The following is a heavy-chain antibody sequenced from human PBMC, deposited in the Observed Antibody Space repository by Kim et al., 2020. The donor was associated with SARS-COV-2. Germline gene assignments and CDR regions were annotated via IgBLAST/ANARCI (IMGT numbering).Heavy chain of an antibody. CDR3: ARDEGNTMVRGAVNWFDP. CDR2: IYYSGST. CDR1: GGSISSSSYY. J-gene: IGHJ5*02. Sequence: SETLSLTCTVSGGSISSSSYYWGWIRQPPGKGLEWIGSIYYSGSTYYNPSLKSRVTISVDTSKNQFSLKLSSVTAADTAVYYCARDEGNTMVRGAVNWFDPWGQGTLVTVSS. D-gene: IGHD3-10*01. V-gene: IGHV4-39*07.